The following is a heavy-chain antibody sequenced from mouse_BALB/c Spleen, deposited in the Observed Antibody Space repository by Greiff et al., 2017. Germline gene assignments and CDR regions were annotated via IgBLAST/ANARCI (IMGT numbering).Heavy chain of an antibody. D-gene: IGHD2-3*01. CDR2: IDPANGNT. CDR3: AREMDYGAMDY. CDR1: GFNIKDTY. J-gene: IGHJ4*01. Sequence: EVQLQESGAELVKPGASVKLSCTASGFNIKDTYMHWVKQRPEQGLEWIGRIDPANGNTKYDPKFQGKATITADTSSNTAYLQLSSLTSEDTAVYYCAREMDYGAMDYWGQGTSVTVSS. V-gene: IGHV14-3*02.